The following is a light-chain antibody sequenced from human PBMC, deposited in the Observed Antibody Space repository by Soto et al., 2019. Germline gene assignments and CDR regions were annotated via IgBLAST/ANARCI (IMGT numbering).Light chain of an antibody. CDR2: GAS. CDR1: QSVSSN. Sequence: DIVMTQSPATLSVSPGERATLSCRASQSVSSNLAWYQQKPGQPPRLLIYGASTRATGIPARFSGSGSGTEFTLTISSLQSEDFAVYSCQQYNSWPPMYTFGQGTKLEIK. J-gene: IGKJ2*01. CDR3: QQYNSWPPMYT. V-gene: IGKV3-15*01.